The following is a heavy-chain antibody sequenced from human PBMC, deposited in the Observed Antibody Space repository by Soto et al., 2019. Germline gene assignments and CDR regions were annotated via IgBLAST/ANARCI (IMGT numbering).Heavy chain of an antibody. J-gene: IGHJ4*02. CDR2: FHYTGST. CDR3: AGGTDGKKVAY. Sequence: QVQLQESGPGLVKSSETLSLTCTVSGGSVSSEHYYWNWIRQPPGKGLEWIGYFHYTGSTNYNPPLESRLTMSVEMSKNHSSLKLNSVTAADTAVYYCAGGTDGKKVAYWGQGTLVTVSS. CDR1: GGSVSSEHYY. D-gene: IGHD5-12*01. V-gene: IGHV4-61*03.